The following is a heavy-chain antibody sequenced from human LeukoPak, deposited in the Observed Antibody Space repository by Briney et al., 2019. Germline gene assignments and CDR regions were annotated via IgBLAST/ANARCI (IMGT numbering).Heavy chain of an antibody. CDR1: GGSISSYY. Sequence: SETLSLTCTVSGGSISSYYWSWIRQPPGKGLEWIGDIYYSGSTNYNPSLKSRVTISVDTSKNQFSLKLSSVTAADTAVYYCARVKTKRSYFDYWGQGTLVTVSS. J-gene: IGHJ4*02. D-gene: IGHD2-8*01. CDR3: ARVKTKRSYFDY. CDR2: IYYSGST. V-gene: IGHV4-59*01.